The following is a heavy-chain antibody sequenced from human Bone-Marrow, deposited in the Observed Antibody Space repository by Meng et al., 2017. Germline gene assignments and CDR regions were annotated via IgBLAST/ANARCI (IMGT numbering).Heavy chain of an antibody. V-gene: IGHV1-58*01. Sequence: SVKVSCKASGFTFTSSAVQWVRQARGQRLEWIGWIVVGSGNTNYAQKFQERVTITRDMSTSTAYMELSSLRSEDTAVYYCAATARRGVIVATILRDVWGQGTTVTVSS. CDR1: GFTFTSSA. D-gene: IGHD5-12*01. J-gene: IGHJ6*02. CDR2: IVVGSGNT. CDR3: AATARRGVIVATILRDV.